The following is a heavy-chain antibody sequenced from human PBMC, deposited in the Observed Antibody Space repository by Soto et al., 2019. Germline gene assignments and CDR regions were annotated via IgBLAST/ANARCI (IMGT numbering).Heavy chain of an antibody. CDR2: LFHSGSP. CDR1: GYSMRSGFY. V-gene: IGHV4-38-2*01. J-gene: IGHJ3*02. Sequence: SETLSLTCGVSGYSMRSGFYWSWIRQPPGRGLEWIGSLFHSGSPYYNPSVRSRVTMSEDTSKNQFYLRLTSVTAADTAVYYCARAPGLVGSLMKAFDIWGQGTMVTV. CDR3: ARAPGLVGSLMKAFDI. D-gene: IGHD1-26*01.